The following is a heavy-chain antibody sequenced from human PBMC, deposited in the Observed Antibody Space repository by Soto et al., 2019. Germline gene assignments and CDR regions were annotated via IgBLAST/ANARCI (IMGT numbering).Heavy chain of an antibody. CDR1: GDSISSTKW. J-gene: IGHJ4*02. CDR2: IYHGGNT. Sequence: QVQLQESGPGLVKPAETLSLTCAVSGDSISSTKWWTWVRQPPGKGLEWIGEIYHGGNTNYNPSLKSRLTISVDKSKNQFSLKLNSVTAADTAMYYGESTDSGWPTFEAYWCQGILVTVSS. V-gene: IGHV4-4*02. CDR3: ESTDSGWPTFEAY. D-gene: IGHD6-19*01.